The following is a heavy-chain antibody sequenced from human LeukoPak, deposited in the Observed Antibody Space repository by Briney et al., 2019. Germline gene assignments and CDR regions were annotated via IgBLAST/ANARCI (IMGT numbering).Heavy chain of an antibody. CDR2: ISAYNGNT. V-gene: IGHV1-18*01. D-gene: IGHD3-3*01. Sequence: GPVKVSCKASGYTFSSYGISWVRQAPGQGLEWMGRISAYNGNTNYAQKLQGRVTMSTDTSTSTAYMELRSLRSNDTGVFYCARDSGSFCSGYQDYRGQGTLVTVSS. CDR3: ARDSGSFCSGYQDY. CDR1: GYTFSSYG. J-gene: IGHJ4*02.